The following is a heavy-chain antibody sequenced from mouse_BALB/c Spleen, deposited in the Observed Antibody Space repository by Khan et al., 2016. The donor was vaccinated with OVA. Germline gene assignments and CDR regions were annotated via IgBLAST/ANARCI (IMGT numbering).Heavy chain of an antibody. CDR1: GFSLTSSG. CDR2: IWAGGST. Sequence: QVQLKESGPGLVAPSQSLSITCTVSGFSLTSSGVHWVRQPPGKGMEWLGVIWAGGSTNYNSALMSRLSINKDNSKSQVVLKMNSLQTDDTAMYDCARLEDIWGQGTTLTVSS. D-gene: IGHD1-3*01. CDR3: ARLEDI. V-gene: IGHV2-9*02. J-gene: IGHJ2*01.